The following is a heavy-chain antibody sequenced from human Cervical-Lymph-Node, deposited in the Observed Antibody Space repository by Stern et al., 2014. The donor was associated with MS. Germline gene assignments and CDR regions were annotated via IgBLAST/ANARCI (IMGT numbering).Heavy chain of an antibody. CDR2: SPRPVGTA. CDR1: GG. Sequence: VQLVESGADVKKPGSSVRISCKAYGGISWLRQAPGQGLEWMGGSPRPVGTAHYTQRFQGRLTIPADKSTNTTYMELSSLRSDDTAIYYCARGAGDNWFDPWGQGTLVSVSS. D-gene: IGHD3-10*01. CDR3: ARGAGDNWFDP. J-gene: IGHJ5*02. V-gene: IGHV1-69*06.